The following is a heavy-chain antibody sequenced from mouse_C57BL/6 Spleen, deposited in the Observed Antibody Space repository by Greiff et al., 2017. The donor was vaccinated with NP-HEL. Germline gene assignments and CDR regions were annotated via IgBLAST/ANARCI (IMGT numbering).Heavy chain of an antibody. V-gene: IGHV1-52*01. J-gene: IGHJ3*01. CDR2: IDPSDSET. Sequence: QVQLKQPGAELVRPGSSVKLSCKASGYTFTSYWMHWVKQRPIQGLEWIGNIDPSDSETHYNQKFKDKATLTVDKSSSTAYMQLSSLTSEDSAVYYCARDDYDGFFAYWGQGTLVTVSA. D-gene: IGHD2-4*01. CDR3: ARDDYDGFFAY. CDR1: GYTFTSYW.